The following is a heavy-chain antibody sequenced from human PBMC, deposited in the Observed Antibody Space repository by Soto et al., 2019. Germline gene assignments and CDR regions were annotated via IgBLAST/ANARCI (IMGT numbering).Heavy chain of an antibody. J-gene: IGHJ4*02. CDR2: ISHNGST. CDR3: ARGALWFGELFSYFDY. CDR1: SGSISSGDYS. D-gene: IGHD3-10*01. Sequence: QLHLQESGSGLVKPSQTLSLTCAVSSGSISSGDYSWSWIRQPPGKGLEWIGYISHNGSTYYNPSLKSRVTISVDRSKNQFSLKSFSVTAADTAVYYCARGALWFGELFSYFDYWGQGTLVTVSS. V-gene: IGHV4-30-2*01.